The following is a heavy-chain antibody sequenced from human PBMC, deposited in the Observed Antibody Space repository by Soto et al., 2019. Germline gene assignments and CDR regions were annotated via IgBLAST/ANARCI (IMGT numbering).Heavy chain of an antibody. CDR3: AKDLTYDILTGYRSPDAFDI. CDR2: ISGSGVST. D-gene: IGHD3-9*01. CDR1: GFTFSSYA. V-gene: IGHV3-23*01. Sequence: GGSLRLSCAASGFTFSSYAMSWVRQAPGKGLEWVSAISGSGVSTYYADSVKGRFTISRDNSKNTVYLQMNSLRVEDTAVYYCAKDLTYDILTGYRSPDAFDIWGQGTMVTVSS. J-gene: IGHJ3*02.